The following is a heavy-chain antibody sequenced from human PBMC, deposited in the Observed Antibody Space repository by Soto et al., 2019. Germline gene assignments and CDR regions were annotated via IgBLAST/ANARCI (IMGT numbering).Heavy chain of an antibody. D-gene: IGHD3-10*01. CDR1: GDTFSFYT. CDR2: IIPMVRMA. J-gene: IGHJ4*02. Sequence: QVQLVQSGAELKKPGSSVKVSCTASGDTFSFYTMNWVRQAPGQGPEWMGRIIPMVRMANYAQKFQGRVTXXXDXXTSTSYMERSSLRSEDTAVYYCATNYGSGSAPFDYWGQGTLVTVSS. V-gene: IGHV1-69*02. CDR3: ATNYGSGSAPFDY.